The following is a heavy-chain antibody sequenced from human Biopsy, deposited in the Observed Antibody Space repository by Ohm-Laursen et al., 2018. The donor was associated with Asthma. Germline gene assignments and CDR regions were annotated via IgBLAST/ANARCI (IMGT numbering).Heavy chain of an antibody. CDR3: ARVASYGDLYFGIDV. J-gene: IGHJ6*02. Sequence: TLSLTCPVGGAYIGSRDHHWSWIRQSPGTGLEWIGFVFWSGTTHYNRSLERRLSISIDTTRNEFPMTLRSVTAADTAVYFCARVASYGDLYFGIDVWGPGTTVSVS. CDR1: GAYIGSRDHH. D-gene: IGHD4-17*01. V-gene: IGHV4-30-4*01. CDR2: VFWSGTT.